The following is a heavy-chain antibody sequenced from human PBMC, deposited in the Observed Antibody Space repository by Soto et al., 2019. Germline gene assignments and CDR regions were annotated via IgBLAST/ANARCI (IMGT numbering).Heavy chain of an antibody. CDR1: GFTFSCSA. CDR2: IRSKANSYAT. CDR3: TRRQAADKMKPFDP. V-gene: IGHV3-73*01. Sequence: GGSLRLSCAASGFTFSCSAMHWVRQASGKGLEWVGRIRSKANSYATAYAASVKGRFTISRDDSKNTAYLQMNSLKTEDTAVYYCTRRQAADKMKPFDPWGQGTLVTVSS. J-gene: IGHJ5*02. D-gene: IGHD2-15*01.